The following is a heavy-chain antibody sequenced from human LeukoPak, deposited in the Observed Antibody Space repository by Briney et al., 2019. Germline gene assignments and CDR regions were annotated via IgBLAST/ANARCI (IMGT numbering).Heavy chain of an antibody. J-gene: IGHJ4*02. Sequence: GSSVKVSCKASGGTFNSYAISWVRQSPGQGLAWMGRIIPIFGIANYVQKFQGRVTITADKSTSTAYMELSSLRSEDTAVYYCARDTAMAPFDYWGQGTLVTVSS. D-gene: IGHD5-18*01. V-gene: IGHV1-69*04. CDR3: ARDTAMAPFDY. CDR2: IIPIFGIA. CDR1: GGTFNSYA.